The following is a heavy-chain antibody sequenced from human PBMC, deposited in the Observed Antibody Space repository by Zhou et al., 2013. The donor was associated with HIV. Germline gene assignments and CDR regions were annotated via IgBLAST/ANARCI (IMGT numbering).Heavy chain of an antibody. CDR3: VREWGSGYDSNWFDP. CDR1: GYSFTFYS. D-gene: IGHD5-12*01. Sequence: QVQLEQPGAEVRKPGAPVELTCQASGYSFTFYSMHWVRQAPGQGLEWVGLINPGDGSTTYAQKFEGRVTMTRDTTTRTVSLQLRRLRIDDTAVYYCVREWGSGYDSNWFDPWGQGTLVTVSS. CDR2: INPGDGST. V-gene: IGHV1-46*01. J-gene: IGHJ5*02.